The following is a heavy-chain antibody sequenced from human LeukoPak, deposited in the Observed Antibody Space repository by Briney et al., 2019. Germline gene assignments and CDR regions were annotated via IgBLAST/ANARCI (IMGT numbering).Heavy chain of an antibody. Sequence: GGSLRLSCAASGFTFSSHAVSWVRQAPGKGLEWVSAISGTGSITHYSDSVMGRFTISRDNSRDTLHLQMDSLGAEDTAVYYCARHVWGGYFKQEYNFDYWGQGTLVTVSS. D-gene: IGHD3-3*01. J-gene: IGHJ4*02. V-gene: IGHV3-23*01. CDR3: ARHVWGGYFKQEYNFDY. CDR1: GFTFSSHA. CDR2: ISGTGSIT.